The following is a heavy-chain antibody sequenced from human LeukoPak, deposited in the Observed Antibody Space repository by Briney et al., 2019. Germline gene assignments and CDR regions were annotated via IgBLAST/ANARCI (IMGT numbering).Heavy chain of an antibody. J-gene: IGHJ3*02. V-gene: IGHV1-69*05. CDR1: GRTFSSYA. Sequence: SVKVSCKASGRTFSSYAISWVRQAPGQGLEWMGGIIPIFGTANYAQKFQGRVTITTDESTSTAYMELSSLRSEDTAVYYCARGGYRGQRGAFDIWGQGTMVTVSS. CDR3: ARGGYRGQRGAFDI. CDR2: IIPIFGTA. D-gene: IGHD5-12*01.